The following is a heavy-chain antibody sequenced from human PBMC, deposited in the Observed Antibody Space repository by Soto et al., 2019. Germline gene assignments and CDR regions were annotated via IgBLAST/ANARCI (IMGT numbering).Heavy chain of an antibody. V-gene: IGHV3-11*05. J-gene: IGHJ4*02. CDR2: ISSSSSYT. D-gene: IGHD6-13*01. Sequence: QVQLVEAGGGLVKPGGSLRLSCAASGFTFSDYYMSWILQAPGKGLEWVSYISSSSSYTNYADSVNGRFTISRENAKNSMYLQMNSLRAEDTAVYYCAWQTGGIGYWGQGTLVTVSS. CDR3: AWQTGGIGY. CDR1: GFTFSDYY.